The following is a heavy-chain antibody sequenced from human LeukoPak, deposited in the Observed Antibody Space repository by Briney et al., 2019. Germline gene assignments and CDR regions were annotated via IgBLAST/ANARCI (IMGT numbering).Heavy chain of an antibody. Sequence: ASVKVSCKASGYTFTSYGISWVRQAPGQGLEWMAWITAYNGNANYAQKFQGRVTMTTDTSTSTAYMELSSLRSEDTAVYYCATYDSSGYYSLGYYFDYWGQGTLVTVSP. D-gene: IGHD3-22*01. CDR3: ATYDSSGYYSLGYYFDY. CDR1: GYTFTSYG. V-gene: IGHV1-18*01. CDR2: ITAYNGNA. J-gene: IGHJ4*02.